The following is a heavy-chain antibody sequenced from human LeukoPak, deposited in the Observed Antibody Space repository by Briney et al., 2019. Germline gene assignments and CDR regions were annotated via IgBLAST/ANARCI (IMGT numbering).Heavy chain of an antibody. Sequence: SETLSLTCTVSGGSITSYYWSWIRQPPGKGLEWIGYIYYSGNTNYSPSLKSRVTISVDTSENQFPLKLSSVTAADTAVYYCASSWEIFGVVSPYYYYGLHVWGQGTTVTVSS. V-gene: IGHV4-59*01. CDR3: ASSWEIFGVVSPYYYYGLHV. D-gene: IGHD3-3*01. CDR2: IYYSGNT. J-gene: IGHJ6*02. CDR1: GGSITSYY.